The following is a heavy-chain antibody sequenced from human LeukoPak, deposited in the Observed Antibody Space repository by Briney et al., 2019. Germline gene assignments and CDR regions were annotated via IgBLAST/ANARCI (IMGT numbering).Heavy chain of an antibody. CDR1: EFTFTSHW. Sequence: GGSLRLSCAGSEFTFTSHWVYWVRQAPGRGLLWVPRTNPDGSSTAYADSVRGRFTISRDNAKYTLYLQMDSLRAEDTAMYYCVSTGFDIWGQGTMVTVSS. J-gene: IGHJ3*02. V-gene: IGHV3-74*01. D-gene: IGHD1-1*01. CDR3: VSTGFDI. CDR2: TNPDGSST.